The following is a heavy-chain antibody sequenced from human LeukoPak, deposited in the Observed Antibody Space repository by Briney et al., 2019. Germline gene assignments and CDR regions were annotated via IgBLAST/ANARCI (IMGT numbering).Heavy chain of an antibody. CDR1: GYTFTRYD. J-gene: IGHJ4*02. Sequence: ASVKVSCKASGYTFTRYDINWVRQATGQGLEWMGWMNPNSDNTGYAQKFQGRVTMTSNTSISTAYMELSSLRSEDTAVYYCAKRGHSYGDFDYWGQGTLVTVSS. CDR2: MNPNSDNT. CDR3: AKRGHSYGDFDY. D-gene: IGHD5-18*01. V-gene: IGHV1-8*01.